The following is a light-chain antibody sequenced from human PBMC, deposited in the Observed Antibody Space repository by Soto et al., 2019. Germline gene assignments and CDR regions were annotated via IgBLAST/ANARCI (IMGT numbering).Light chain of an antibody. CDR2: GVS. J-gene: IGKJ4*01. CDR3: RQYGDSPLT. Sequence: EIVLTQSPGTVSLSPGERATLSCRASQSVTSSYLAWYQQKPGQAPRLLIYGVSSRATGIPDRFSGSGAGTDFTLTISRLEPEDFAVYYCRQYGDSPLTFGGGTKVDIX. CDR1: QSVTSSY. V-gene: IGKV3-20*01.